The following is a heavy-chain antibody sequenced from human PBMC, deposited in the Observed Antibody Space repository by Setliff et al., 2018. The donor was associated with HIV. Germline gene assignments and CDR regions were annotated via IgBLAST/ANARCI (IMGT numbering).Heavy chain of an antibody. CDR2: IYTSGST. CDR1: GGSISSYY. CDR3: ASLDGSESPYIYYYYMDV. J-gene: IGHJ6*03. D-gene: IGHD3-10*01. V-gene: IGHV4-4*08. Sequence: PSETLSLTCTVSGGSISSYYWSWIRQPPGKALEWIGYIYTSGSTNYNPSLKSRVTISIDTSKKQFSLRLTSVTAADTAVYYCASLDGSESPYIYYYYMDVWGKGTAVTVSS.